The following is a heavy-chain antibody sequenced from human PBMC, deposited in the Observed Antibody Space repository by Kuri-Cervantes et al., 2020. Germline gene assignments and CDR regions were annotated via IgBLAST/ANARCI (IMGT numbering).Heavy chain of an antibody. J-gene: IGHJ3*02. CDR2: ISAYNGNT. CDR3: ARDPYSSGWSPGAFDI. CDR1: GYTFTSYG. V-gene: IGHV1-18*01. Sequence: ASVKVSCKASGYTFTSYGISWVRQAPGQGLEWMGWISAYNGNTNYAQKLQGRVTMTTDTSTSTAYMELRGLRSDDTAVYYCARDPYSSGWSPGAFDIWGQGTMVTVSS. D-gene: IGHD6-19*01.